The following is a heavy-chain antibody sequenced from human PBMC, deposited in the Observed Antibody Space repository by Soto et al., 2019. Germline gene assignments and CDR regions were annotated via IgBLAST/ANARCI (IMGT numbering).Heavy chain of an antibody. V-gene: IGHV3-30*18. D-gene: IGHD1-26*01. J-gene: IGHJ4*02. CDR2: ISYDGSNK. CDR1: GFTFSSYG. Sequence: GGSLRLSCAASGFTFSSYGMHWVRQAPGKGLEWVAVISYDGSNKYYADSVKGRFTISRDNSKNTLYLQMNSLRAEDTAVYYCAQGGRVGATLRYFDYWGQGTLVTVSS. CDR3: AQGGRVGATLRYFDY.